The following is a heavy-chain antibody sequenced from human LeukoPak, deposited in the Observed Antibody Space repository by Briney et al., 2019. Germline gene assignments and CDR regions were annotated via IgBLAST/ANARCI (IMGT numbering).Heavy chain of an antibody. Sequence: GGSLRLSCAASGFTFSSYAMQWVRQAPGKGLEWVALISYDGNNKYYADSVKGRFTISRDNSKNTLYLQMNSLGAEDTAVYYCARAIYTVTLDYWGQGTLVTVSS. D-gene: IGHD4-17*01. V-gene: IGHV3-30-3*01. J-gene: IGHJ4*02. CDR3: ARAIYTVTLDY. CDR1: GFTFSSYA. CDR2: ISYDGNNK.